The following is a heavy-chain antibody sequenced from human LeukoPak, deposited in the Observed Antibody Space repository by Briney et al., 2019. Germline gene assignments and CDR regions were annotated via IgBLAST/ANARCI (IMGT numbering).Heavy chain of an antibody. CDR3: ASKAGYCSSTSCRDYYMDV. D-gene: IGHD2-2*01. J-gene: IGHJ6*03. CDR1: GYTFTSND. V-gene: IGHV1-8*01. CDR2: MNPNSGNT. Sequence: ASVTVSCKASGYTFTSNDINWGRQAAGQGLEWMGWMNPNSGNTVYAQKFQGRVTMTRNTSISTAYMELSSLRSEDTAVYYCASKAGYCSSTSCRDYYMDVWGKGTTVTASS.